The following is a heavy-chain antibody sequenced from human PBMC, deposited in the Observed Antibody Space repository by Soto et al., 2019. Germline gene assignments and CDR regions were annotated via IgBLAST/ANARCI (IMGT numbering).Heavy chain of an antibody. CDR2: ISAYNGNT. CDR3: ARTPLNLAAANNDYYYYMDV. J-gene: IGHJ6*03. D-gene: IGHD6-13*01. CDR1: GYTFTGYY. Sequence: ASVKVSCKASGYTFTGYYMHWVRQAPGQGLEWMGWISAYNGNTNYAQKLQGRVTMTTDTSTSTAYMELRSLRSDDTAVYYCARTPLNLAAANNDYYYYMDVWGKGTTVTVSS. V-gene: IGHV1-18*04.